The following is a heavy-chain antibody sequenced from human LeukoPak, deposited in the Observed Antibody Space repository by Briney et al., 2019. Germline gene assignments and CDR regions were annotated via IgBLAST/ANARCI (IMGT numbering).Heavy chain of an antibody. D-gene: IGHD2-2*01. V-gene: IGHV1-69*01. CDR3: ARGIFDNIVVVPAAIRFDP. CDR2: IIPIFGTA. CDR1: GGIFSSYA. Sequence: GSSVKVSCKASGGIFSSYAISWVRQAPGQGLEWMGGIIPIFGTANYAQKFQGRVTITADESTSTAYMELSSLRSEDTAVYYCARGIFDNIVVVPAAIRFDPWGQGTLVTVSS. J-gene: IGHJ5*02.